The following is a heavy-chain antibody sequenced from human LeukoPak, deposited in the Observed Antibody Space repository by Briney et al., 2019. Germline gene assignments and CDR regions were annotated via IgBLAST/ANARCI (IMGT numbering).Heavy chain of an antibody. CDR2: INTNTGNP. D-gene: IGHD2-2*01. CDR3: ARAPEGTSCAGRCYYYYMDV. V-gene: IGHV7-4-1*02. CDR1: GYTFTGYF. J-gene: IGHJ6*03. Sequence: ASVKVSCKASGYTFTGYFMHWVRQAPGQGLEWMGWINTNTGNPTYAQGFTGRFVFSLDTSVSTAYLQISSLKAEDTAVYYCARAPEGTSCAGRCYYYYMDVWGKGTTVTVSS.